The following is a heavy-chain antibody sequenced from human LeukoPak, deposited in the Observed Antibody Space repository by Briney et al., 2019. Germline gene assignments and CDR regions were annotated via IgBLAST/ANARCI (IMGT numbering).Heavy chain of an antibody. CDR2: IYYSGST. D-gene: IGHD2-2*01. V-gene: IGHV4-31*03. CDR1: GGSISSGGYY. J-gene: IGHJ4*02. Sequence: SETLPLTCTVSGGSISSGGYYWSWIRQHPGKGLEWIGYIYYSGSTYYNPSPKSRVTISVDTSKNQFSLKLSSVTAADTAVYYCARAIVVVPAAHFDYWGQGTLVTVSS. CDR3: ARAIVVVPAAHFDY.